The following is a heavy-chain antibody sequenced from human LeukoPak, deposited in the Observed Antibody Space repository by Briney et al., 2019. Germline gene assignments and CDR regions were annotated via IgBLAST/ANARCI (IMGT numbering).Heavy chain of an antibody. CDR3: ATDDYGGLDY. V-gene: IGHV3-21*01. CDR1: GFTFSSYR. J-gene: IGHJ4*02. D-gene: IGHD4-23*01. Sequence: GGSLRLSCAASGFTFSSYRMNWVRQAPGKGLEWVSSISSSSLYIYYADSVKGRFTISRDNAKNSLYLQLNSLRAEDTAVYYCATDDYGGLDYWGQGTLVTVSS. CDR2: ISSSSLYI.